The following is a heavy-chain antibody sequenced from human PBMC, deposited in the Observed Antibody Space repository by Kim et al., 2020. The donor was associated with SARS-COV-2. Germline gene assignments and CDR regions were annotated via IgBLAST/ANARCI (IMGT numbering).Heavy chain of an antibody. CDR3: ARVGGITRGIDV. V-gene: IGHV1-18*01. CDR2: ISPLNGKT. D-gene: IGHD1-7*01. J-gene: IGHJ6*01. CDR1: GYTFTSQG. Sequence: ASVKVSCKASGYTFTSQGITWVRQAPGQGPEWMGWISPLNGKTKVAQKFEGRVVMTRETSTTTVEMELRSLTSDDTAVYYCARVGGITRGIDVWGQGTPV.